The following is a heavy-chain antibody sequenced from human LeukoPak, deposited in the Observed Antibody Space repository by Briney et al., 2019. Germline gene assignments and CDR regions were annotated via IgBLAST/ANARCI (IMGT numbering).Heavy chain of an antibody. J-gene: IGHJ4*02. CDR2: IYTSGST. V-gene: IGHV4-4*07. D-gene: IGHD3-22*01. Sequence: SETLSLTCTVSGGAISSYHWSWIRQPAGKGLEWIGRIYTSGSTNYNPSLKSRVTMSVDTSKNQFSLNLSSVTAADTAVYYCARVKEGLSDSSVDFGEFFDYWGQGTLVTVSS. CDR3: ARVKEGLSDSSVDFGEFFDY. CDR1: GGAISSYH.